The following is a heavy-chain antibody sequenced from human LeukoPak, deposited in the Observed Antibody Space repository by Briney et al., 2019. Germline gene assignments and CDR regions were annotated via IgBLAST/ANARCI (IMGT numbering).Heavy chain of an antibody. CDR2: ISSSSSTI. Sequence: GGSLRLSCAASGFTFSSYSMNWVRQAPGKGLGWVSYISSSSSTIYYADSVKGRFTISRDNAKNSLYLQMNSLRAEDTAVYYCAKAQFPYYSDGSGYPLDYWGQGTLVTVSS. CDR3: AKAQFPYYSDGSGYPLDY. D-gene: IGHD3-22*01. V-gene: IGHV3-48*01. J-gene: IGHJ4*02. CDR1: GFTFSSYS.